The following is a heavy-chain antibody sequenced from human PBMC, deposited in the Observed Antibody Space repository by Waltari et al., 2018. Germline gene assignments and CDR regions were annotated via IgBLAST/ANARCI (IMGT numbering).Heavy chain of an antibody. J-gene: IGHJ4*02. CDR1: GGTFSSYA. CDR2: IIPIFGTA. V-gene: IGHV1-69*13. CDR3: ARGEDIWGSYRYVPHFDY. D-gene: IGHD3-16*02. Sequence: QVQLVQSGAEVKKPGSSVKVSCKASGGTFSSYAISWVRQATGQGLEWMGGIIPIFGTANYAQKFQGRVTITADESTSTAYMELSSLRSEDTAVYYCARGEDIWGSYRYVPHFDYWGQGTLVTVSS.